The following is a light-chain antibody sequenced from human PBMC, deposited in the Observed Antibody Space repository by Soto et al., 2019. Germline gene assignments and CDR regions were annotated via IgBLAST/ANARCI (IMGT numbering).Light chain of an antibody. CDR3: QEWDGTLDQGI. J-gene: IGLJ2*01. Sequence: SYELTQPPSVSVAPGQTATITCGGNNSGSKSVHWYQQRPGQAPVLVVFDDRDRPSGIPERFSGSNSGNTATLTISRVEVGDEAEYHCQEWDGTLDQGIFGGGTKLTVL. CDR1: NSGSKS. V-gene: IGLV3-21*02. CDR2: DDR.